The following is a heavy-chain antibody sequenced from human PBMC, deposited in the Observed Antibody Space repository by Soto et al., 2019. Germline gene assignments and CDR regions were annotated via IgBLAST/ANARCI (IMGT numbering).Heavy chain of an antibody. J-gene: IGHJ4*02. CDR3: AKRRTVGVTFGGTDY. D-gene: IGHD3-16*01. V-gene: IGHV3-23*01. CDR2: ISGSGGST. CDR1: GFTFSSYA. Sequence: GSLRLSCAASGFTFSSYAMSWVRQAPGKGLEWVSAISGSGGSTYYADSVKGRFTISRDNSKNTLYLQMNSLRAEDTAVYYCAKRRTVGVTFGGTDYWGQGTLVTVSS.